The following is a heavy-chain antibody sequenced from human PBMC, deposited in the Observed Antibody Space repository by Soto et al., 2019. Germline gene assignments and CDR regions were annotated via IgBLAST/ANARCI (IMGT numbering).Heavy chain of an antibody. CDR1: GFTFSDYY. Sequence: QVQLVESGGGLVKPGGSLRLSCAASGFTFSDYYMSWIRQAPGKGLEWVSYISSSMSYTNYADSVKGRFTISRDNDKNLLSRQMNSLRAEDTAVYYCAREGRGYCSDGRCYAHPNFDYWGQGTLVTVSS. CDR3: AREGRGYCSDGRCYAHPNFDY. J-gene: IGHJ4*02. D-gene: IGHD2-15*01. CDR2: ISSSMSYT. V-gene: IGHV3-11*06.